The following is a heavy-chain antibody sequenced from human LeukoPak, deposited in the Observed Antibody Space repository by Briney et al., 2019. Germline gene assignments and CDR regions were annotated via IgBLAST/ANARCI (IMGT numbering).Heavy chain of an antibody. J-gene: IGHJ4*02. CDR2: ISYDGSNK. CDR3: VKGFLGYELYYFDY. D-gene: IGHD3-3*01. CDR1: GFTFSSYA. V-gene: IGHV3-30-3*01. Sequence: GGSLRLSCAASGFTFSSYAMRWVRQAPGKGLEWVAVISYDGSNKYYADSVKGRFTISRDNSKNTLYLQMNSLRAEDTAVYYCVKGFLGYELYYFDYWGQGTLVTVSS.